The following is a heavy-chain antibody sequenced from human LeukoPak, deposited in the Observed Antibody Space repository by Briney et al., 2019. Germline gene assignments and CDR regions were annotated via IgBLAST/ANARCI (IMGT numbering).Heavy chain of an antibody. V-gene: IGHV1-3*04. D-gene: IGHD2-21*02. CDR2: IKTGNGNT. Sequence: ASVKVSCKASGYTFTSYAMHWVRQASGQRLECMGWIKTGNGNTKYLHKFQGRVTITRDTSASTAYMDLSSLRSEDTAVYYCARNTETAIPLPYYFDYWGQGTLVTVSS. J-gene: IGHJ4*02. CDR1: GYTFTSYA. CDR3: ARNTETAIPLPYYFDY.